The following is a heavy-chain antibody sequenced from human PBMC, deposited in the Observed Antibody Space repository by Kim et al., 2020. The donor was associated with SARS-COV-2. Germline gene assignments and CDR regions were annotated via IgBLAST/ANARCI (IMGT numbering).Heavy chain of an antibody. CDR1: GGSFSGYY. CDR3: ARTPPAFDY. V-gene: IGHV4-34*01. J-gene: IGHJ4*02. Sequence: SETLSLTCAVYGGSFSGYYWSWIRQPPGKGLEWIGEINHSGSTNYNPSLKSRVTISVDTSKNQFSLKLSSVTAADTAVYYCARTPPAFDYWGQGTLVTVSS. CDR2: INHSGST.